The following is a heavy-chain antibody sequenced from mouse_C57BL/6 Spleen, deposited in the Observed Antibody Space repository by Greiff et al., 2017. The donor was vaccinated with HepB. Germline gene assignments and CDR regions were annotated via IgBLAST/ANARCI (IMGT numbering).Heavy chain of an antibody. D-gene: IGHD4-1*01. CDR1: GYTFTSYW. Sequence: VQLQQPGAELVKPGASVKLSCKASGYTFTSYWMHWVKQRPGQGLEWIGMIHPNSGSTNYNEKFKSKATLTVDKSSSTAYMQLSSLTSEDSAVYYGARGGTGTNYFDYWGQGTTLTVSS. V-gene: IGHV1-64*01. CDR2: IHPNSGST. CDR3: ARGGTGTNYFDY. J-gene: IGHJ2*01.